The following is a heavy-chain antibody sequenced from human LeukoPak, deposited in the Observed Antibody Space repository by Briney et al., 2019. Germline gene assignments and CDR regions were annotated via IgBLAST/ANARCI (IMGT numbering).Heavy chain of an antibody. D-gene: IGHD3-22*01. V-gene: IGHV3-30*18. Sequence: GGSLRLSCAASGFTFSSYGMHWVRQAPGKGLEWVAVISYDGSTKYYADAVKGRSTISRDNSKNTLYLQMNSLRAEDTAVYYCAKEFRSITMNGWDRTLDYWGQGTLVTVSS. CDR1: GFTFSSYG. CDR3: AKEFRSITMNGWDRTLDY. J-gene: IGHJ4*02. CDR2: ISYDGSTK.